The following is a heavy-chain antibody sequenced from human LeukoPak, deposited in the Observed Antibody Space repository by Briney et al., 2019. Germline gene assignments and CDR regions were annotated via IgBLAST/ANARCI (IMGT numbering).Heavy chain of an antibody. J-gene: IGHJ4*02. CDR2: IYHSGST. D-gene: IGHD1-26*01. V-gene: IGHV4-4*02. CDR3: ASWSHGSYSYYFDY. CDR1: GGSISSSDW. Sequence: SETLSLTCAVSGGSISSSDWWSWVRQPPGKGLEWIGEIYHSGSTNYNPSLKSRVTISVDKSKNQFSLKLSSVTAADTAVYYCASWSHGSYSYYFDYWGQGTLVTVSS.